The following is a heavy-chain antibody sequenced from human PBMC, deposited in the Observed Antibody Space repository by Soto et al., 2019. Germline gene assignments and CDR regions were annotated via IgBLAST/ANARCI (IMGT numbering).Heavy chain of an antibody. CDR1: GGTFSTYA. V-gene: IGHV1-69*13. CDR2: IIPIFGTA. J-gene: IGHJ6*02. D-gene: IGHD5-18*01. CDR3: ARAAYSYGTAYLSYYYGMDV. Sequence: SVKVSCKASGGTFSTYAISWARQAPGQGLEWVGGIIPIFGTANYAQKFQGRVTITADESTSTAYMELSSLRSEDTAVYYCARAAYSYGTAYLSYYYGMDVWGQGXTVTVYS.